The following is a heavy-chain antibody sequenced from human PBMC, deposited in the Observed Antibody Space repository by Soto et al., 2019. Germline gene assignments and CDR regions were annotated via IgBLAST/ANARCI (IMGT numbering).Heavy chain of an antibody. D-gene: IGHD1-1*01. CDR1: GDSVSSNSAA. J-gene: IGHJ4*02. V-gene: IGHV6-1*01. CDR2: TYYRSKWYN. CDR3: ARDRQLERRRPPPLFVRAPYYFDY. Sequence: PSQTLSLTCAISGDSVSSNSAAWNWIRQSPSRGLEWLGRTYYRSKWYNDYAVSVKSRITINPDTSKNQFSLQLNSVTPEDTAVYYCARDRQLERRRPPPLFVRAPYYFDYWGQGTLVTVSS.